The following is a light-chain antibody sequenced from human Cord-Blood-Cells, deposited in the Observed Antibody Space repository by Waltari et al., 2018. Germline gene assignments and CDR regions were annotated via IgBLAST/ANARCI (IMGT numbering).Light chain of an antibody. Sequence: DIVMTQSPDSLAVSLGERATLNRKSSQSVLYSSNNKNYLAWYQQKPGQPPKLLIYWASTRESGVPDRFSGSGSGTDFTLTISSLQAEDVGVYYCQQYYSTPWTFGQGTKVEIK. V-gene: IGKV4-1*01. CDR3: QQYYSTPWT. J-gene: IGKJ1*01. CDR2: WAS. CDR1: QSVLYSSNNKNY.